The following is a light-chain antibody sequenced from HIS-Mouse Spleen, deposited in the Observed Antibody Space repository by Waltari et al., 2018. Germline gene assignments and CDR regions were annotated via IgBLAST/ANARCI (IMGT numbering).Light chain of an antibody. CDR1: ALPKQY. V-gene: IGLV3-10*01. Sequence: SYELTQPPSVSVSPGQPARITCPGDALPKQYAYWYQQKSGQAPVLVIYEDSKRPSGIPERFYGSSSGTMATLTISGAQVEDEADYYCYSTDSSGNHRVFGGGTKLTVL. CDR3: YSTDSSGNHRV. CDR2: EDS. J-gene: IGLJ2*01.